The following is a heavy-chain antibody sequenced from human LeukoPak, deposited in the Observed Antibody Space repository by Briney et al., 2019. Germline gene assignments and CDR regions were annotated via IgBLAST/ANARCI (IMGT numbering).Heavy chain of an antibody. CDR1: GDSINSLDL. J-gene: IGHJ4*02. V-gene: IGHV4-4*02. D-gene: IGHD5-12*01. Sequence: SGTLSLTCTVSGDSINSLDLWSWVRQPPGKGLEWIGEMYLSGTTHSNPSVKSRVTISIDKSKNQFFLNLSSVTAADTAVYYCARGLGWLRYFGYWGQGTLVTVSS. CDR3: ARGLGWLRYFGY. CDR2: MYLSGTT.